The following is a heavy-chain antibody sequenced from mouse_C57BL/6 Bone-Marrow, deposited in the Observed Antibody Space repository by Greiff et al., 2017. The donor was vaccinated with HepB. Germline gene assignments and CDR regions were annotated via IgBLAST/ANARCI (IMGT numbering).Heavy chain of an antibody. V-gene: IGHV14-1*01. Sequence: VQLQQSGAELVRPGASVKLSCTASGFNIKDYYMHWVKQRPEQGLEWIGRIDPEDGDTEYAPKFQGKATMTADTSSNTAYLQLSSLTSEDTAVYYCTTGYSNPAWFAYWGQGTLVTVSA. CDR2: IDPEDGDT. CDR3: TTGYSNPAWFAY. CDR1: GFNIKDYY. D-gene: IGHD2-5*01. J-gene: IGHJ3*01.